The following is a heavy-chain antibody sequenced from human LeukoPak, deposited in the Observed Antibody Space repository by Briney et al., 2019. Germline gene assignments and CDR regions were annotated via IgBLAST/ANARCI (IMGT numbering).Heavy chain of an antibody. CDR3: ARGAPQGFEVVPAISLGGASDI. J-gene: IGHJ3*02. CDR1: GYIFTSYY. Sequence: ASVKVSCKASGYIFTSYYIHWVRQARGQGLEWMGVINPSGGRTSYAQKFQDRVTMTRDTSTNTVYMELSSLRSEDTAVYYCARGAPQGFEVVPAISLGGASDIWGQGTMVTVSS. CDR2: INPSGGRT. D-gene: IGHD2-2*01. V-gene: IGHV1-46*01.